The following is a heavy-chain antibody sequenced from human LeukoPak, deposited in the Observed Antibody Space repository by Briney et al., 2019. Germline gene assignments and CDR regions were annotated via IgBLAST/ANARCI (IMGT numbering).Heavy chain of an antibody. CDR2: INHSGST. J-gene: IGHJ3*02. Sequence: SETLSLTCAVYGGSFSGYYWSWIRQPPGKGLEWIGEINHSGSTNYNPSLKSRVTISVDTSKNQFSLKLSSVTAADTAVYYCARVDYDSSDASDIWGQGTMVTVSS. V-gene: IGHV4-34*01. D-gene: IGHD3-22*01. CDR3: ARVDYDSSDASDI. CDR1: GGSFSGYY.